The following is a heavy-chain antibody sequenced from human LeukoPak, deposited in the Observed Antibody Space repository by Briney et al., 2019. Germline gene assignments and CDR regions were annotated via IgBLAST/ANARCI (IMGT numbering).Heavy chain of an antibody. D-gene: IGHD5-18*01. V-gene: IGHV1-2*02. J-gene: IGHJ6*03. CDR3: ARGESWIQLWYYYMDV. CDR1: GYTFTGYY. Sequence: GASVKVSCKASGYTFTGYYTHWVRQAPGQGLEWMGWINPNSGGTNYAQKFQGRVTMTRDTSISTAYMELSRLRSDDTAVYYCARGESWIQLWYYYMDVWGKGTTVTVSS. CDR2: INPNSGGT.